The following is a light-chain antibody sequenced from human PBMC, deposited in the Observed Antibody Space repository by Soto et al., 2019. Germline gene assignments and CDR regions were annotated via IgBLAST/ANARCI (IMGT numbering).Light chain of an antibody. Sequence: DIQMTQSPSSLSASVGDRVTITCRASQSITIYLNWYQQQPGKAPRLLIYGASTLQTGVPSRFSGSGSMTDFTLTISDLQPEYFAPYYYQQTYTAPRTFGQGTKLDI. CDR2: GAS. CDR1: QSITIY. V-gene: IGKV1-39*01. CDR3: QQTYTAPRT. J-gene: IGKJ1*01.